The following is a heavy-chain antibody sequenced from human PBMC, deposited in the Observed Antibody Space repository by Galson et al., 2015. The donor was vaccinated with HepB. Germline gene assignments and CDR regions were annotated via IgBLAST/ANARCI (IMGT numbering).Heavy chain of an antibody. V-gene: IGHV4-4*02. CDR1: GGSISSSNW. Sequence: LTCAVSGGSISSSNWWSWVRQPPGKGLEWIGEIYHSGSTNYNPSLKSRVTISVDKSKNQFSLKLSSVTAADTAVYYCARKGFGGWLNAFDIWGQGTMVTVSS. CDR2: IYHSGST. J-gene: IGHJ3*02. CDR3: ARKGFGGWLNAFDI. D-gene: IGHD3-10*01.